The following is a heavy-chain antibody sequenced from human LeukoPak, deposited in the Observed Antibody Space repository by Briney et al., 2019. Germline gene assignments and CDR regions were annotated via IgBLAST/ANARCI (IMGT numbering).Heavy chain of an antibody. CDR3: ARGSGYAVFDI. D-gene: IGHD5-12*01. CDR2: ISYDETST. Sequence: PGGSLRLSCAASGFTFSNHAMHWVRQAPGKGPEWMALISYDETSTEYAESVKGRFTISRDNSKKTLDLQMNSLRSDDTAVYYCARGSGYAVFDIWGQGTMVTVSS. V-gene: IGHV3-30-3*01. CDR1: GFTFSNHA. J-gene: IGHJ3*02.